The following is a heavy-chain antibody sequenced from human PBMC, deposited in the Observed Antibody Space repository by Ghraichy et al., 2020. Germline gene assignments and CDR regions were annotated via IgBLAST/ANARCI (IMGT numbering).Heavy chain of an antibody. CDR3: TTNGPKWEQTSWFDP. V-gene: IGHV3-15*01. J-gene: IGHJ5*02. CDR1: EFNFNNAW. D-gene: IGHD1-26*01. Sequence: GESLNISCAASEFNFNNAWMSWVRQAPGKGLEWVGRIKSKTDGGTTDYGAPVKGRFTISRDDSKNTLYLQMNSLKTEDTAVYYCTTNGPKWEQTSWFDPWGQGTLVTVSS. CDR2: IKSKTDGGTT.